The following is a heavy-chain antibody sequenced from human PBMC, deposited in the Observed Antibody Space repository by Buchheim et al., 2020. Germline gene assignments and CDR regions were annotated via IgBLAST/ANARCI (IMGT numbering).Heavy chain of an antibody. CDR2: INHSGST. CDR1: GGSFSGYY. Sequence: QVQLQQWGAGLLKPSETLSLTCAVYGGSFSGYYWSWIRQPPGKGLEWIGEINHSGSTNYNPSLKSRVTISVDTSKNQFSLKLSSVTAADTAVYYCARFFSEAYDFWSGYSGNWFDPWGQGTL. D-gene: IGHD3-3*01. CDR3: ARFFSEAYDFWSGYSGNWFDP. V-gene: IGHV4-34*01. J-gene: IGHJ5*02.